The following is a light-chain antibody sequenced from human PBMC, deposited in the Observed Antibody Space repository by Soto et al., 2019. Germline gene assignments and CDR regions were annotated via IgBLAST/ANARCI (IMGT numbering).Light chain of an antibody. J-gene: IGKJ4*01. V-gene: IGKV1-5*03. CDR2: KAS. CDR1: QSISTW. CDR3: QQYNTYPLT. Sequence: DIQMTQSPSTLSASVGDRVTITCRASQSISTWLAWYQQKPGKAPKLLIYKASSLEGGVPSRFSGSGSGTEFNITISSLQPGDFATYYCQQYNTYPLTFGGGTTVDIE.